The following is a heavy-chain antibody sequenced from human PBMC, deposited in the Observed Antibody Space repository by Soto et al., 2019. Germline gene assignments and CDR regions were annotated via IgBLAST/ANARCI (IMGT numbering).Heavy chain of an antibody. Sequence: PGGSLRLSCAASGFTFSSDRMSWVRQAPGKGLEWGANIKQDGSEKYYVDSVRGRFTISRDNAKNSLYLQMNSLRAGDTAVYYCARDGYDILTGYSYYFDYWGQGPLVTVSS. D-gene: IGHD3-9*01. CDR1: GFTFSSDR. J-gene: IGHJ4*02. CDR2: IKQDGSEK. CDR3: ARDGYDILTGYSYYFDY. V-gene: IGHV3-7*01.